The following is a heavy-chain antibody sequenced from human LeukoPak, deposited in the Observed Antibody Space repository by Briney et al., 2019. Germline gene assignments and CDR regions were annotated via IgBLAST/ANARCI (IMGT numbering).Heavy chain of an antibody. Sequence: GGSLRLSCAASGFTFSSYWMSWVRQAPGKGLEWVANIKQDRSEKYYVDSVKGRFTISRDNAKNSLYLQMNSLRAEDTAVYYCARKRYCSGGSCPDVFQHWGQGTLVTVSS. CDR3: ARKRYCSGGSCPDVFQH. V-gene: IGHV3-7*01. CDR1: GFTFSSYW. J-gene: IGHJ1*01. CDR2: IKQDRSEK. D-gene: IGHD2-15*01.